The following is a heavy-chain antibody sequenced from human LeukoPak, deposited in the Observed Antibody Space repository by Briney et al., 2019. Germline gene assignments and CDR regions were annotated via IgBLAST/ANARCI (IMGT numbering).Heavy chain of an antibody. D-gene: IGHD6-19*01. V-gene: IGHV4-39*01. CDR3: ASNRGYRSGWYDHYGMDV. Sequence: SETLSLTCTVSGGSISSSSYYWGWIRQPPGKGLEWIGSIYYSGSTYYNPSLKSRVTISVDTSKNQFSLKLSSVTAADTAVYYCASNRGYRSGWYDHYGMDVWGQGTTVTVSS. CDR2: IYYSGST. J-gene: IGHJ6*02. CDR1: GGSISSSSYY.